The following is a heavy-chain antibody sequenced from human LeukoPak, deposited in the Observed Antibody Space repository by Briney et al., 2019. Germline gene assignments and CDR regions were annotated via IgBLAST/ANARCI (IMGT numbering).Heavy chain of an antibody. V-gene: IGHV3-23*01. Sequence: PGGSLRLSCTASGFSFSSYVMNWVRQAPGKGLEWVSGISGSGGSRYFADSVKGRFAISRDNSKNTVYLQMNSLRAEDTALYYCAKSHNWNDVYYYYGMDVWGQGTTVTVSS. CDR1: GFSFSSYV. CDR3: AKSHNWNDVYYYYGMDV. CDR2: ISGSGGSR. J-gene: IGHJ6*02. D-gene: IGHD1-1*01.